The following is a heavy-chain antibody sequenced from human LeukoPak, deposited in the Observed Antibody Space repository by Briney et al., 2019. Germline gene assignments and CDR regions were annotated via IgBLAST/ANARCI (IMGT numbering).Heavy chain of an antibody. V-gene: IGHV4-59*08. CDR3: ARYYGSGSYYLDY. D-gene: IGHD3-10*01. Sequence: SETLSLTCTVSGGSISSYYWSWIRQPPGEGLEWIGYIYYSGSTNYNPSLKSRVTISVDTSKNQFPLKLSSVTAADTAVYYCARYYGSGSYYLDYWGQGTLVTVSS. CDR1: GGSISSYY. J-gene: IGHJ4*02. CDR2: IYYSGST.